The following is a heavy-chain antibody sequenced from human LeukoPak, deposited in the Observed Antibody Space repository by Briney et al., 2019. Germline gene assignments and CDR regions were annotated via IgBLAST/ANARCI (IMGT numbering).Heavy chain of an antibody. J-gene: IGHJ3*02. CDR1: GGSISSYY. CDR2: IYYSGST. Sequence: SETLSLTCTVSGGSISSYYWSWIRQPPGKGLEWIGYIYYSGSTNCNPSLKSRVTISVDTSKNQFSLKLSSVTAADTAVYYCAGSQYTLGYCSSTSCYAGGDAFDIWGQGTMVTVSS. D-gene: IGHD2-2*01. V-gene: IGHV4-59*01. CDR3: AGSQYTLGYCSSTSCYAGGDAFDI.